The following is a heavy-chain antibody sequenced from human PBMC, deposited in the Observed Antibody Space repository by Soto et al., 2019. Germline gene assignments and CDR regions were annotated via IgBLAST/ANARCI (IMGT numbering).Heavy chain of an antibody. CDR2: IYHSGST. D-gene: IGHD3-9*01. CDR3: ASLDILTGYYPGY. V-gene: IGHV4-30-2*01. Sequence: PSETLSLTCAVSGGSISSGGYSWSWIRQPPGKGLEWIGYIYHSGSTYYNPSLKSRVTISVDKSKNQFSLKLSSVTAADTAVYYFASLDILTGYYPGYWGQGTLVTVSS. CDR1: GGSISSGGYS. J-gene: IGHJ4*02.